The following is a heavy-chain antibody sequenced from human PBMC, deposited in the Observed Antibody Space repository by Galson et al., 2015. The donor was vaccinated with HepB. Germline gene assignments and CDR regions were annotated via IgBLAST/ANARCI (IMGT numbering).Heavy chain of an antibody. CDR1: GFTVSSYF. CDR2: LYSGGST. J-gene: IGHJ4*02. V-gene: IGHV3-66*01. CDR3: ARGTVVIPFDS. Sequence: SLRLSCAASGFTVSSYFMTWVRQAPGKRLEWVSILYSGGSTFYADSVKGRFTISRDNSKNTIYLQMNSLSAEDTAVYFCARGTVVIPFDSWGQGTQVTVSS. D-gene: IGHD4-23*01.